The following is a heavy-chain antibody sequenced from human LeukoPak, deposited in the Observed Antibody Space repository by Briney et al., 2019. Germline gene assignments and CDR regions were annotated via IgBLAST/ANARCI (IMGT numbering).Heavy chain of an antibody. Sequence: SETLSLTCTVSGGSISSYYWSWIRQPAGKGLERIGRIYTSGSTNYNPSLKSRVIISVDKSKNQFSLKLSSVTAADTAVYYCARERPSTYYYDSSGYPGGRYFDYWGQGTLVTVSS. D-gene: IGHD3-22*01. CDR2: IYTSGST. V-gene: IGHV4-4*07. J-gene: IGHJ4*02. CDR3: ARERPSTYYYDSSGYPGGRYFDY. CDR1: GGSISSYY.